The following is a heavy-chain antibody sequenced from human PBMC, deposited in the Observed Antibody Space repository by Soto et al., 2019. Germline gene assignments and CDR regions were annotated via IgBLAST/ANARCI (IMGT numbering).Heavy chain of an antibody. J-gene: IGHJ5*02. CDR3: ATTEGTTGFSDWFDP. CDR1: GYTFTSYG. Sequence: QVPLVQSGAEVKKPGASVKVSCKASGYTFTSYGISWVRQAPGQGLEWMGWISAYNGNTNYAQKLQGRVTMTTDTSTSTAYMELRSLRSDDTAVYYCATTEGTTGFSDWFDPWGQGTLVTVSS. V-gene: IGHV1-18*01. D-gene: IGHD4-17*01. CDR2: ISAYNGNT.